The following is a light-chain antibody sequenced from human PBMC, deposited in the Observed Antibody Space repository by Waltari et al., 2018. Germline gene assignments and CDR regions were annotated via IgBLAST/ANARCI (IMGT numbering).Light chain of an antibody. CDR3: HSRDSSSTRF. CDR2: GQS. V-gene: IGLV3-19*01. Sequence: SSELTQDPTVSVALGQTVRITCQGERLRRYYPSWYQQRPGQAPILVFYGQSSRPSGIPDRFSGSISGNTASLTITGAQAEDEADYYCHSRDSSSTRFFGGGTRLTV. CDR1: RLRRYY. J-gene: IGLJ2*01.